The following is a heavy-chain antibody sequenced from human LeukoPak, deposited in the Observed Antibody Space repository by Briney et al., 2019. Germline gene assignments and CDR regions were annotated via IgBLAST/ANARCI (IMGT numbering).Heavy chain of an antibody. D-gene: IGHD3-10*01. CDR3: ARDPITMVRGSFDY. J-gene: IGHJ4*02. CDR2: ISSSSSYI. V-gene: IGHV3-21*01. CDR1: GFTFSSYS. Sequence: GGSLRLSCAASGFTFSSYSMNWVRQAPGKGLEWVLSISSSSSYIYYADSVKGRFTISRDNAKNSLYLQMNSLRAEDTAVYYCARDPITMVRGSFDYWGQGTLVTVSS.